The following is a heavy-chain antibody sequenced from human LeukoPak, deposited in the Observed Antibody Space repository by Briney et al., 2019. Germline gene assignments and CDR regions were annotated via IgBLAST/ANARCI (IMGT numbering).Heavy chain of an antibody. V-gene: IGHV3-48*03. CDR3: ARQRYQRDGFDF. Sequence: PGGSLRLSCAASGFTFSNYEMNWVRQAPGKGLEWVSYIITSGTTIYYADSVKGRFTISRDNAKNSLYLQMNSLRAEDTAVYYCARQRYQRDGFDFWGQGTMVTVSS. J-gene: IGHJ3*01. CDR2: IITSGTTI. D-gene: IGHD2-2*01. CDR1: GFTFSNYE.